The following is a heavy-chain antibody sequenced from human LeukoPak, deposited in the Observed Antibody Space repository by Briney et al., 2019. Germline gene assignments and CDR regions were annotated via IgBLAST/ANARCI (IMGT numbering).Heavy chain of an antibody. J-gene: IGHJ4*02. D-gene: IGHD4-23*01. V-gene: IGHV1-8*01. CDR1: GYTFTSYG. CDR3: ARSPYGGYGGIFDY. CDR2: MNPNSGKT. Sequence: GASVKVSCKASGYTFTSYGINLVRQATAQGREWMGWMNPNSGKTGYAQKFQGRVTMTRNTSISTAYMELSSLRSEDTAVYYCARSPYGGYGGIFDYGGQGTLVTVSS.